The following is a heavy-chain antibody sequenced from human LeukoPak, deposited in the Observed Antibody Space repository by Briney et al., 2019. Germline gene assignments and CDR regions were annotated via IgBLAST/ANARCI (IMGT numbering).Heavy chain of an antibody. CDR3: ARVVSGSYEVWFDP. CDR1: GYTFTSYY. V-gene: IGHV1-46*01. D-gene: IGHD1-26*01. J-gene: IGHJ5*02. CDR2: INPSGGST. Sequence: ASVKVSCKASGYTFTSYYMHWVRQAPGQGLERMGIINPSGGSTSYAQKFQGRVTITADKSTSTAYMELSSLRSEDTAVYCCARVVSGSYEVWFDPWGQGTLVTVSS.